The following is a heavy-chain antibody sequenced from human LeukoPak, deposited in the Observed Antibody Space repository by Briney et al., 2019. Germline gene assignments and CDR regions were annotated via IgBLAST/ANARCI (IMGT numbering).Heavy chain of an antibody. CDR3: AKELGYCSSTSCLIDY. D-gene: IGHD2-2*01. Sequence: GGSLRLSCAASGFTFSSYSMNWVRQAPGKGLEWVSSISSSSSYIYYADSVKGRFTISRDNAKNSLYLQMNSLRAEDTAVYYCAKELGYCSSTSCLIDYWGQGTLVTVSS. V-gene: IGHV3-21*01. CDR2: ISSSSSYI. J-gene: IGHJ4*02. CDR1: GFTFSSYS.